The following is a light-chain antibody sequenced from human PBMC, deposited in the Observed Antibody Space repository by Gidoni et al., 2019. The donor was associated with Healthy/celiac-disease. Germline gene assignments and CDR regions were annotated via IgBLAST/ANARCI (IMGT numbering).Light chain of an antibody. CDR2: YDD. Sequence: QSVLTKPPSVSEAPRQRVTIPCSGSSSNIGNNAVNWYQQLPGKTPKLLIYYDDLLPSGVSDRFSGSKSGTSASLAISGLQSEDEADYYCAAWDDRLNWVFGGGTKLTV. CDR1: SSNIGNNA. V-gene: IGLV1-36*01. CDR3: AAWDDRLNWV. J-gene: IGLJ3*02.